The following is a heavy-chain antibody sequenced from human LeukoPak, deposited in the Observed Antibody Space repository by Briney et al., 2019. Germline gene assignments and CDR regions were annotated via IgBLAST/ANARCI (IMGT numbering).Heavy chain of an antibody. CDR1: GFTFSNYA. Sequence: GGSLRLSCAASGFTFSNYAMTWVRQGPGKGLECVSVISGSGSNTDYADSVKGRFTISRDNSKNTLSLQMNSLRAEDTALYYCAKAHLLDWLLPFDYWGQGTLVTVSS. CDR2: ISGSGSNT. J-gene: IGHJ4*02. D-gene: IGHD3/OR15-3a*01. V-gene: IGHV3-23*01. CDR3: AKAHLLDWLLPFDY.